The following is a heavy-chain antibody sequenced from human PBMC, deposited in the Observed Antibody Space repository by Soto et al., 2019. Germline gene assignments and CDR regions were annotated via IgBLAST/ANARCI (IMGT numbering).Heavy chain of an antibody. CDR2: IIPIFGTA. CDR1: GGTFSSYA. D-gene: IGHD2-15*01. CDR3: ARFPRDMGWISSRCYYGMDV. J-gene: IGHJ6*02. V-gene: IGHV1-69*12. Sequence: QVQLVQSGAEVKKTGSSVKVSCKASGGTFSSYAISWVRQAPGQGLEWMGGIIPIFGTANYAQKFQGRVTITADESTSRAYMERSSLSSEDTAVYYCARFPRDMGWISSRCYYGMDVWGQGTTVTVSS.